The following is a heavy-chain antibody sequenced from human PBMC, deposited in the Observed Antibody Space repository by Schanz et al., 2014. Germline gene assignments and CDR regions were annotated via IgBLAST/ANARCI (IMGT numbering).Heavy chain of an antibody. CDR3: ARGGGTEDVFDI. D-gene: IGHD1-1*01. CDR1: GGTFSTYP. V-gene: IGHV1-69*09. J-gene: IGHJ3*02. Sequence: QVLQVQSGSELKKPGSSMKVSCKASGGTFSTYPINWLRQAPGQGLEWMGRIIPIHGIVNYAQRFQDRVRITADKSTSTAYMELSSLRSDDTAVYYCARGGGTEDVFDIWGQGTILTVSS. CDR2: IIPIHGIV.